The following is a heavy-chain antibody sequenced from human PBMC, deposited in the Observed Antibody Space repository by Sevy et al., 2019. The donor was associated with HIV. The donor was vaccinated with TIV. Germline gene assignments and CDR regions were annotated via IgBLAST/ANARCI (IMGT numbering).Heavy chain of an antibody. Sequence: GGSLRLSCAASGFNFNEYATHWVRQAPGKGLEWVSGITWNSDSVVYADSVKGRFTISRDKAKNSLYLQMNSLRPEDTALYYCAKDLISVAGFYAFDMWGQGTMVTVSS. CDR3: AKDLISVAGFYAFDM. J-gene: IGHJ3*02. D-gene: IGHD6-19*01. V-gene: IGHV3-9*01. CDR1: GFNFNEYA. CDR2: ITWNSDSV.